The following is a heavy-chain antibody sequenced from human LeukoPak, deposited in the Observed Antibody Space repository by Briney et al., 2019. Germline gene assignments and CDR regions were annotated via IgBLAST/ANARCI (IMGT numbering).Heavy chain of an antibody. Sequence: GASVKVSCKASGYTFTSYGISWVRQAPGQVLEWMGWISAYNGNTNYAQKLQGRVTMTTDTSTSTAYMELRSLRSDDTAVYYCARDRWSSSGWDGEGLSFDYWGQGTLVTVSS. D-gene: IGHD6-19*01. CDR3: ARDRWSSSGWDGEGLSFDY. V-gene: IGHV1-18*01. CDR1: GYTFTSYG. J-gene: IGHJ4*02. CDR2: ISAYNGNT.